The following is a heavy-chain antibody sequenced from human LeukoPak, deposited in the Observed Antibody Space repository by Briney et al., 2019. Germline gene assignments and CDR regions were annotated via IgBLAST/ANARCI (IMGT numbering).Heavy chain of an antibody. V-gene: IGHV1-24*01. CDR2: IDPEDGET. Sequence: ASVTVSCKVSGYTLTELSMHWVRQAPGKGLEWMGGIDPEDGETIYVQKFQGRATMTEHTSIDPAYMELSSLKAYETAMYYCAKDLSRIVGATGLDYWVQGTLVTVSS. D-gene: IGHD1-26*01. CDR3: AKDLSRIVGATGLDY. J-gene: IGHJ4*02. CDR1: GYTLTELS.